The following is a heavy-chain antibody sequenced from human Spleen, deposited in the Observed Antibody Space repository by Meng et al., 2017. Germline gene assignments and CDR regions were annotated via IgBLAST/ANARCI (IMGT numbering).Heavy chain of an antibody. V-gene: IGHV3-15*01. CDR3: SGHVDY. CDR1: GFTFSSYE. Sequence: GGSLRLSCAASGFTFSSYEMNWVRQAPGKGLEWIGRMKSNVDGGTVDYAAAVKGRFFISRDDSENTFYLQMNSLKTEDTAVYYCSGHVDYWGQGTLVTVSS. CDR2: MKSNVDGGTV. J-gene: IGHJ4*02.